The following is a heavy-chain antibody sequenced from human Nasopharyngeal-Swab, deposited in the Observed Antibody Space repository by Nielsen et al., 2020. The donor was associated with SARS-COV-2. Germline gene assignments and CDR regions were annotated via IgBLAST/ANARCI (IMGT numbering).Heavy chain of an antibody. V-gene: IGHV4-39*01. Sequence: SCTVSAGSISSRISYCWVWIRQPPGKRLEWIGTICYGVTTYYNPSLKSLVTTSVDTSKNQFSLKLSSVTAADTAIYDYASPFILDGYNYYGLDVWGQGTAVSVSS. J-gene: IGHJ6*02. CDR1: AGSISSRISYC. CDR3: ASPFILDGYNYYGLDV. CDR2: ICYGVTT. D-gene: IGHD3-22*01.